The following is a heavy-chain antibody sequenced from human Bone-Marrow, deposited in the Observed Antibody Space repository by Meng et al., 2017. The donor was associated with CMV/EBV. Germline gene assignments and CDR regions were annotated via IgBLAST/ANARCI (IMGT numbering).Heavy chain of an antibody. J-gene: IGHJ4*02. D-gene: IGHD4-17*01. V-gene: IGHV4-59*08. CDR2: IYYSGST. CDR1: GGSISSYY. Sequence: SETLSLTCTVSGGSISSYYWSWIRQPPGKGLEWIGYIYYSGSTNYNPSLKSRVTISVDTSKNQFSLKLSSVTAADTAVYYCAGYGDRLFLDWGQGTLVTVSS. CDR3: AGYGDRLFLD.